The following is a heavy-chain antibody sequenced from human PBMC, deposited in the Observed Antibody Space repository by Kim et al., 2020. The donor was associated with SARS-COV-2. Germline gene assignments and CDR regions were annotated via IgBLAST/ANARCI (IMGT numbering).Heavy chain of an antibody. CDR3: ATSDTYGSGSYP. CDR1: GATVSTSSHY. J-gene: IGHJ5*02. V-gene: IGHV4-39*07. D-gene: IGHD3-10*01. Sequence: SETLSLTCTVSGATVSTSSHYWGWIRQSPGKGLEWIATIDYSGTTYRNPSFESRVSVTVDTSRNQFSLNLRSMNDADTAPYYCATSDTYGSGSYPW. CDR2: IDYSGTT.